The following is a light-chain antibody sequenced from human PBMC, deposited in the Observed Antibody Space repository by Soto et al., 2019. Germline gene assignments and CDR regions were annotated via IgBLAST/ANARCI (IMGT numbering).Light chain of an antibody. CDR2: EVN. CDR1: SSDIGRYKY. V-gene: IGLV2-8*01. J-gene: IGLJ2*01. Sequence: QSALIQPASVSGSPGQSITISCTGTSSDIGRYKYVSWYQQHPGKAPKLMIYEVNKRPSGVPDRFSGSKSGNTASLTVSGLQAEDEADYYCSSYGGSNNLVFGGGTKVTVL. CDR3: SSYGGSNNLV.